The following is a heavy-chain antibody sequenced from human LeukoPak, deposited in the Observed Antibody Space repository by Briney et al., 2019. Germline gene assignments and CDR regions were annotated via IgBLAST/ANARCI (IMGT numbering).Heavy chain of an antibody. CDR2: INHSGST. CDR1: GGSFSGYY. CDR3: ARPRLSGSYYRVFDY. J-gene: IGHJ4*02. V-gene: IGHV4-34*01. Sequence: SETLSLTCAVYGGSFSGYYWSRIRQPPGKGLEWIGEINHSGSTNYNPSLKSRVTISVDTSKNQFSLKLSSVTAADTAVCYCARPRLSGSYYRVFDYWGQGTLVTVSS. D-gene: IGHD1-26*01.